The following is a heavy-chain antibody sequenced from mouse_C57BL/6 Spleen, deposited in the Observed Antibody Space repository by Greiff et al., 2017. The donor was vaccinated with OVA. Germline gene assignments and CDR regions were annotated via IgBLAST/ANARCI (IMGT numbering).Heavy chain of an antibody. CDR3: ARDYYGSDY. Sequence: VQLQQSGPGLVKPSQSLSLTCSITGYSITSGYYWNWIRQFPGNKLEWMGYISYDGSNNYNPSLKNRISITRDTSKNQFCLKLNSVTTEDTATYYCARDYYGSDYWGQGTTLTVSS. CDR2: ISYDGSN. J-gene: IGHJ2*01. V-gene: IGHV3-6*01. CDR1: GYSITSGYY. D-gene: IGHD1-1*01.